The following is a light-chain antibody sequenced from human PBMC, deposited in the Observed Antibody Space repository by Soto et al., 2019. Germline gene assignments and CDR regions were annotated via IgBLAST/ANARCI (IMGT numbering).Light chain of an antibody. J-gene: IGLJ2*01. CDR2: EVN. CDR1: SSDVGSYNL. V-gene: IGLV2-23*02. Sequence: QSALTQPASVSGSPGQSISISCTGTSSDVGSYNLVSWYQHHPGKAPKLMIYEVNKRPSGVSDRFSGSKSGNTASLTISGLQAEDEGDYYCCSYAGSTTVVVFGGGTKLTVL. CDR3: CSYAGSTTVVV.